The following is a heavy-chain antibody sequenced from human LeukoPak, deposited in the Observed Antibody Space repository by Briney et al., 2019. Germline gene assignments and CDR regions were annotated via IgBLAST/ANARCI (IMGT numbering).Heavy chain of an antibody. J-gene: IGHJ4*02. Sequence: SETLSLTCTVSGGSISSSSYYWGWIRQPPGKGLEWIGSTYYSGRTYYNPSLKSRVTISVDTPKNQFSLKLSSVTAADTAVYYSATSWGSGWYFDYWGQGTLVAVSS. V-gene: IGHV4-39*01. D-gene: IGHD6-19*01. CDR3: ATSWGSGWYFDY. CDR1: GGSISSSSYY. CDR2: TYYSGRT.